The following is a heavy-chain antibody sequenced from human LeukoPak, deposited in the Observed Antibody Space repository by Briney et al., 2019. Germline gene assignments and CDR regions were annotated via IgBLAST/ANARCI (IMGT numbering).Heavy chain of an antibody. CDR2: INYSGIT. CDR3: ARGLWFAVPGAFDI. Sequence: SETLSLTCTVSGDSISTYYWSWIRQPPGKGLEWIGYINYSGITNYNPSLKSRVTISVDTSKNQFSLKLSSVTAADTAVYYCARGLWFAVPGAFDIWGRGTMVTVSS. V-gene: IGHV4-59*01. CDR1: GDSISTYY. D-gene: IGHD3-10*01. J-gene: IGHJ3*02.